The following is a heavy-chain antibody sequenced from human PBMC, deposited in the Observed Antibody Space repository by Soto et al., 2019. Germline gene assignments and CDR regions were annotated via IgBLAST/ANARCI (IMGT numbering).Heavy chain of an antibody. CDR2: ISAYNGNT. CDR1: GYTFTSYG. D-gene: IGHD3-3*01. V-gene: IGHV1-18*04. CDR3: ARDPRRLRFLDHNWFDP. J-gene: IGHJ5*02. Sequence: ASVKVSGKASGYTFTSYGISWVRQAPGQGLEWIGWISAYNGNTNYAQKLQGRVTMTTDTSMSTAYMELRSLRSDDTAVYYCARDPRRLRFLDHNWFDPWGQGTLVTVSS.